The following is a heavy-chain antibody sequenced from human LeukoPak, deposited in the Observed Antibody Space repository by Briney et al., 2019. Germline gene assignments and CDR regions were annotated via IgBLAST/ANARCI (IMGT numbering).Heavy chain of an antibody. D-gene: IGHD7-27*01. V-gene: IGHV4-34*01. CDR2: ITHSGST. CDR1: GGSFSGYY. J-gene: IGHJ5*02. CDR3: ARVNWAKMWIDP. Sequence: PSETLSLTCAVYGGSFSGYYWSWIRQPPGKGLEWIGEITHSGSTNYNPSLKSRVTISVDTSKNQFSLKMSSVTAADTAVYYCARVNWAKMWIDPWGQGTLVTVSS.